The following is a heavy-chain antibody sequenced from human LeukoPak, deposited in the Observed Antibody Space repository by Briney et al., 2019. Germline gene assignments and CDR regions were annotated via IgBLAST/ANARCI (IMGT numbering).Heavy chain of an antibody. CDR3: AKDLNYGFDS. V-gene: IGHV3-23*01. CDR2: ISGSGDKT. CDR1: GFAFRTYA. J-gene: IGHJ4*02. D-gene: IGHD3-10*01. Sequence: PGGSLRLSCAASGFAFRTYAMSWVRQAPGKGLEGVSAISGSGDKTFYAESVRGRFTISRDNSRNTLYLQMNSLRAGDTAVYYCAKDLNYGFDSWGQGTLVTV.